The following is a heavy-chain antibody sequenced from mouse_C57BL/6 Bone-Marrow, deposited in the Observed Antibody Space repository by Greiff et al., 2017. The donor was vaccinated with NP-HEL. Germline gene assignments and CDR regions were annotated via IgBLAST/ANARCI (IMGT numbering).Heavy chain of an antibody. CDR1: GFTFSSYG. J-gene: IGHJ3*01. CDR2: ISSGGSYT. CDR3: ARQGRTTVGFAY. D-gene: IGHD1-1*01. Sequence: EVQVVESGGDLVKPGGSLKLSCAASGFTFSSYGMSWVRQTPDKRLEWVATISSGGSYTYYPDSVKGRFTISRDNAKNTLYLQMSSLKSEDTAMYYCARQGRTTVGFAYWGQGTLVTVSA. V-gene: IGHV5-6*01.